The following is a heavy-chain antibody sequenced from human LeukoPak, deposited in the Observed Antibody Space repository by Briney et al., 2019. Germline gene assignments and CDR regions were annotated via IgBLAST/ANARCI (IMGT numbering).Heavy chain of an antibody. Sequence: GGSLRLSCAASGFTVSSNYMSWVRQAPGKRLEWVSVIYTVGATFYADSVRGRFTISRDTSENTLFLQMNSLRAEDTAVYYCVRQPYSSNNWGQGTLVTVSS. CDR2: IYTVGAT. V-gene: IGHV3-53*01. D-gene: IGHD6-13*01. CDR1: GFTVSSNY. CDR3: VRQPYSSNN. J-gene: IGHJ4*02.